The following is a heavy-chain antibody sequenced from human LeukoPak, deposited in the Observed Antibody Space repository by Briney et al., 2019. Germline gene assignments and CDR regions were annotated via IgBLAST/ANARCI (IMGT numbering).Heavy chain of an antibody. CDR1: GYTFTSYG. CDR3: ARGDSSSWYPLNYHYYYYMDV. J-gene: IGHJ6*03. D-gene: IGHD6-13*01. CDR2: ISAYNGNT. Sequence: ASVKVSCKASGYTFTSYGISWVRQAPGQGLEWMGWISAYNGNTNYAQELQGRVTMTTDTSTSTAYMELRSLRSDDTAVYYCARGDSSSWYPLNYHYYYYMDVWGKGTTVTVSS. V-gene: IGHV1-18*01.